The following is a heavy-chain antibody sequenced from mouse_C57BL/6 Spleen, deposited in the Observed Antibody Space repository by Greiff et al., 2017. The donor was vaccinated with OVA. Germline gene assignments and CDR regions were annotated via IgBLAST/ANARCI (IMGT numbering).Heavy chain of an antibody. CDR2: ISDGGSYT. J-gene: IGHJ2*01. D-gene: IGHD1-1*01. V-gene: IGHV5-4*01. CDR1: GFTFSSYA. Sequence: EVKLMESGGGLVKPGGSLKLSCAASGFTFSSYAMSWVRQTPEKRLEWVATISDGGSYTYYPDNVKGRFTISRDNAKNNLYLQMSHLKSEDTAMYYCARDKLPLRFDYWGQGTTLTVSS. CDR3: ARDKLPLRFDY.